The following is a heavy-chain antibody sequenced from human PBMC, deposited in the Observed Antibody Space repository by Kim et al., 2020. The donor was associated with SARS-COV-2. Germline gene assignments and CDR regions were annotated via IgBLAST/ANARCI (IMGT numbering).Heavy chain of an antibody. J-gene: IGHJ4*02. CDR2: ISYDGSNK. D-gene: IGHD4-17*01. Sequence: GGSLRLSCAASGFTFSSYGMHWVRQAPGKGLEWVAVISYDGSNKYYADSVKGRFTISRDNSKNTLYLQMNSLRAEDTAVYYCAKDPHDYGDYDYFDYWGQGTLVTVSS. CDR1: GFTFSSYG. V-gene: IGHV3-30*18. CDR3: AKDPHDYGDYDYFDY.